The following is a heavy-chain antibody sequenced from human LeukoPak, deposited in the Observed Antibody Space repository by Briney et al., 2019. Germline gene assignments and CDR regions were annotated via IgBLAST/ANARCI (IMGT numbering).Heavy chain of an antibody. Sequence: ASVKVSCKASGGTFSSYAISWVRQAPGQGLEWMGGIIPIFGTANYARKFQGRVTITADKSTSTAYMELSSLRSEDTAVYYCARADCSGGSCKTLLSFDIWGQGTMVTVSS. J-gene: IGHJ3*02. CDR2: IIPIFGTA. D-gene: IGHD2-15*01. V-gene: IGHV1-69*06. CDR1: GGTFSSYA. CDR3: ARADCSGGSCKTLLSFDI.